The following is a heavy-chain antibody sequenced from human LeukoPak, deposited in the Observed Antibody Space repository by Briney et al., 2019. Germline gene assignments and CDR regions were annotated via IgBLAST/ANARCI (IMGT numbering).Heavy chain of an antibody. D-gene: IGHD6-19*01. CDR3: ARGRAVAANNWFDP. CDR1: GFTFSSYS. J-gene: IGHJ5*02. Sequence: PGGSLRLSCAASGFTFSSYSMNWVRQAPGKGLEWVSSISSSSSYIYYADSVKGRFTISRDNAKNSLYLQMNSPRAEDTAVYYCARGRAVAANNWFDPWGQGTLVTVSS. V-gene: IGHV3-21*01. CDR2: ISSSSSYI.